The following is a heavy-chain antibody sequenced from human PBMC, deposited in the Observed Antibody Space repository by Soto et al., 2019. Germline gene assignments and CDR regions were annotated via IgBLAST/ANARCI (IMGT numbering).Heavy chain of an antibody. V-gene: IGHV3-21*01. CDR1: GFTFSSYS. D-gene: IGHD3-3*01. Sequence: LRLSCAAPGFTFSSYSMNWVRQAPGKGLEWVSSISSSSSYIYYADSVKGRFTISRDNAKNSLYLQMNSLRAEDTAVYYCARDLRDDFWSGYYYYYYYGMDVWGQGTTVTVSS. CDR3: ARDLRDDFWSGYYYYYYYGMDV. J-gene: IGHJ6*02. CDR2: ISSSSSYI.